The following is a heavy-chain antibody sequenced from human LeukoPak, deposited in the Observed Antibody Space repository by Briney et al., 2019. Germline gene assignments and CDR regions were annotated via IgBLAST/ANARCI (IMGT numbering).Heavy chain of an antibody. Sequence: GGSLRLSCAASGFTFSSYNMNWVRQAPGKGLEWVSSISGSSSYIYYADSVKGRFTISRDNAKNSLYLQMNSLRAEDTAVYYCARIYYDSSGYFRGYYYYYYMDVWGKGTTVTISS. V-gene: IGHV3-21*01. CDR1: GFTFSSYN. CDR3: ARIYYDSSGYFRGYYYYYYMDV. CDR2: ISGSSSYI. J-gene: IGHJ6*03. D-gene: IGHD3-22*01.